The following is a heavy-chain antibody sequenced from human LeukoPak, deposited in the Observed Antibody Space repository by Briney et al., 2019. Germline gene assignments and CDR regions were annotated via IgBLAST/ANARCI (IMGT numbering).Heavy chain of an antibody. D-gene: IGHD3-16*02. CDR1: GFTVSSYW. CDR2: IKQDGSEK. CDR3: ARDRGTYDYVWGSYRLGAFDI. J-gene: IGHJ3*02. Sequence: GGSLRLSCEASGFTVSSYWMSWVRQAPGKGLEWVANIKQDGSEKYYVDSVKGRFTISRDNAKNSLYLQMNSLRAEDTAVYYCARDRGTYDYVWGSYRLGAFDIWGQGTMVTVSS. V-gene: IGHV3-7*03.